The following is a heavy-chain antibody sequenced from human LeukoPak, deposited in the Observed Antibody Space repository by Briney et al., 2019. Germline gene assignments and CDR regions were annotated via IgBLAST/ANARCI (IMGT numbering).Heavy chain of an antibody. V-gene: IGHV1-18*01. J-gene: IGHJ4*02. CDR3: AKLFDSGTYNNFFHY. D-gene: IGHD3-10*01. CDR2: ISDYNGNT. Sequence: ASVKVSCKASGYTFTSYGISWVRQAPGQGLEWMGWISDYNGNTNYAQKLQGRVTMTTDTSTSTAYMELRSLRPEDTAIYYCAKLFDSGTYNNFFHYWGQGTLVTVSS. CDR1: GYTFTSYG.